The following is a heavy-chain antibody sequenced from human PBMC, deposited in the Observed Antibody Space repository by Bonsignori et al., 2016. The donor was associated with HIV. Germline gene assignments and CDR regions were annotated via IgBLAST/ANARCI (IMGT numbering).Heavy chain of an antibody. D-gene: IGHD7-27*01. CDR3: ARRRANWGSEGGYYFDY. CDR1: GYSFTSYW. J-gene: IGHJ4*02. Sequence: GGSLRLSCKGSGYSFTSYWIGWVRQMPGKGLEWMGIIYPGDSDTRYSPSFQGQVTISADKSISTAYLQWSSLKASDTAMYYCARRRANWGSEGGYYFDYWGQGTLVTVSS. CDR2: IYPGDSDT. V-gene: IGHV5-51*01.